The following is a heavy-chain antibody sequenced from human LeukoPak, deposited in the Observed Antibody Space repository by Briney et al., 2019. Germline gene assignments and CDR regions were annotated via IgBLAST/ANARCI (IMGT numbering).Heavy chain of an antibody. V-gene: IGHV3-74*03. J-gene: IGHJ4*02. CDR2: LSSDGSST. D-gene: IGHD4-17*01. Sequence: GESLRLSCVASGFTFSTYWMHWVRQAPGKGLLWVSRLSSDGSSTAYADSLKGRFTISRDNAKHTLYLQMNSLRAEDTAVYFCARASTTVPNLLDNWGQGTLVTVS. CDR3: ARASTTVPNLLDN. CDR1: GFTFSTYW.